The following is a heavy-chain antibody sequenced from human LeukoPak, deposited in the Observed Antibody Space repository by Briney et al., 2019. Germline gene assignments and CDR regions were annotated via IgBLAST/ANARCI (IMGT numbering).Heavy chain of an antibody. CDR3: ARTDYGGNSGAYHYYFGMDV. V-gene: IGHV4-59*08. D-gene: IGHD4-23*01. Sequence: SETLSLTCTVSGGSISSYYWSWIRQPPGKGLEWIGYVYYTGNTNCNPSLKSRVTVSVDTSKIQFSLKLTSVTAADTAVYHCARTDYGGNSGAYHYYFGMDVWGQGTTVTVSS. CDR2: VYYTGNT. J-gene: IGHJ6*02. CDR1: GGSISSYY.